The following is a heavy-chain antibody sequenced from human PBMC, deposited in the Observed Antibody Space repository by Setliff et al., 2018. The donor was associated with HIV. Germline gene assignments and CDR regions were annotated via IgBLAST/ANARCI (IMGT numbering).Heavy chain of an antibody. CDR1: GYNFADYW. J-gene: IGHJ2*01. V-gene: IGHV5-51*01. Sequence: PGESLKISCQASGYNFADYWIGWVRQMPGKGLEWMGIIYPRDSDTRYSSSFEGQVSISVDKSFSTAYLQWSSLKASDTAMYYCARRRLAYDSWSYRGNWFFDLWGRGTLVTVSS. D-gene: IGHD3-10*01. CDR3: ARRRLAYDSWSYRGNWFFDL. CDR2: IYPRDSDT.